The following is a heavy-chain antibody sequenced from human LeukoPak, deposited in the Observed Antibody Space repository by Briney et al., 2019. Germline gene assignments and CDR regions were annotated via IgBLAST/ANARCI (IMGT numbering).Heavy chain of an antibody. CDR3: ARDVDTAMASFDY. CDR1: GGTFSSYA. V-gene: IGHV1-69*01. CDR2: IIPIFGTA. J-gene: IGHJ4*02. D-gene: IGHD5-18*01. Sequence: GSSVKVSCKASGGTFSSYAISWVRQAPGQGLEWMGGIIPIFGTANYAQKFQGRVTITADESTSTAYVELSSLRSEDTAVYYCARDVDTAMASFDYWGQGTLVTVSS.